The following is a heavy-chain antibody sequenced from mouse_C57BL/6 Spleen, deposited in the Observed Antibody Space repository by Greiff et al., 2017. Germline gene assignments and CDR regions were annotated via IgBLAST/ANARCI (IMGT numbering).Heavy chain of an antibody. CDR3: ARNYYGSSYVSYFDY. CDR1: GFTFSDYG. V-gene: IGHV5-17*01. Sequence: EVQRVESGGGLVKPGGSLKLSCAASGFTFSDYGMHWVRQAPEKGLEWVAYISSGSSTIYYADTVKGRFTISRDNAKNTLFLQMTSLRSEDTAMYYCARNYYGSSYVSYFDYWGQGTTLTVSS. J-gene: IGHJ2*01. D-gene: IGHD1-1*01. CDR2: ISSGSSTI.